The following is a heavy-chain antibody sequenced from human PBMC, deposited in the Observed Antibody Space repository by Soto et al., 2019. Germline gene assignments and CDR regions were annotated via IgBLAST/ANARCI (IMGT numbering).Heavy chain of an antibody. D-gene: IGHD1-26*01. Sequence: SETLSLTCTVSGGSISSGDYYWSWIRQPPGKGLEWIGYIYYSGSTYYNPSLKSRVTISVDTSKNQFSLKLSSVTAADTAVYYCARGSSGTRGHFDYWGQGTLVTVSS. CDR2: IYYSGST. CDR1: GGSISSGDYY. J-gene: IGHJ4*02. V-gene: IGHV4-30-4*01. CDR3: ARGSSGTRGHFDY.